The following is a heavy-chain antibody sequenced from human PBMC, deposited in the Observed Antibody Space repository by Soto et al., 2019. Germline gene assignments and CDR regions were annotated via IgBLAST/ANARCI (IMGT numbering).Heavy chain of an antibody. D-gene: IGHD3-3*01. J-gene: IGHJ5*02. CDR1: GGSISSGGYY. V-gene: IGHV4-31*03. CDR2: IYYSGST. Sequence: SETLSLTCTVSGGSISSGGYYWSWIRQHPGKGLEWIGYIYYSGSTYYNPSLKSRVTISVDTSKNQFSLKLSSVTAADTAVYYCAREHHGFWSGPNWFDPWGQGTLVTVSS. CDR3: AREHHGFWSGPNWFDP.